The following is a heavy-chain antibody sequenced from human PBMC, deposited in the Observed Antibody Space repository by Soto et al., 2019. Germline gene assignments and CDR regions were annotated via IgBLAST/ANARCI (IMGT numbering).Heavy chain of an antibody. J-gene: IGHJ6*02. D-gene: IGHD2-2*01. CDR1: GYSFTSYW. Sequence: GESLKISCKGSGYSFTSYWISWVRQMPGKGLEWMGRIDPSDSYTNYSPSFQGHVTISADKSISTAYLQWSSLKASDTAMYYCAGRIVVVPATTYYYGMDVWGQGTTVTVSS. CDR3: AGRIVVVPATTYYYGMDV. V-gene: IGHV5-10-1*01. CDR2: IDPSDSYT.